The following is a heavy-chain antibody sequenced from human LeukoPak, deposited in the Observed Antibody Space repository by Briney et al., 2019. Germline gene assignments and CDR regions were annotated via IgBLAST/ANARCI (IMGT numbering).Heavy chain of an antibody. CDR2: ISAYNGNT. V-gene: IGHV1-18*04. J-gene: IGHJ4*02. Sequence: ASVKVSCKASGYTFTGYYMHWVRQAPGQGLEWMGWISAYNGNTNYAQKLQGRVTMTTDTSTSTAYMELRSLRSDDTAVYYCARVDWNYVKGPHKFDYWGQGTLVTVSS. CDR3: ARVDWNYVKGPHKFDY. D-gene: IGHD1-7*01. CDR1: GYTFTGYY.